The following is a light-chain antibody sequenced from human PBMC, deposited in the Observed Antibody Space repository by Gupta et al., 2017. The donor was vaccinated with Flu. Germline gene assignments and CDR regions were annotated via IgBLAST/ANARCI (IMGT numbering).Light chain of an antibody. CDR2: EGN. J-gene: IGLJ1*01. Sequence: QSALTQPASVSGSPGQSITISCTGTSSDIGTYNLVSWYQQHPDKAPKLIIYEGNKRPSGVSNRCSGSNSGNTASLTISGLQAEDEADYFCCSYAGSNTFVFGSGTKVTVL. CDR3: CSYAGSNTFV. V-gene: IGLV2-23*01. CDR1: SSDIGTYNL.